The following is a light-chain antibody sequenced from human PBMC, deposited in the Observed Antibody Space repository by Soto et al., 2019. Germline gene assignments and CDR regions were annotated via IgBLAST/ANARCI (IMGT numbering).Light chain of an antibody. V-gene: IGLV2-14*03. CDR1: SSDIGAHNF. J-gene: IGLJ1*01. CDR2: EVI. Sequence: QSALTQPASVSGSPGQAITVSCSGTSSDIGAHNFVSWYQQHPGKAPKLIIYEVINRPSGVSDRFSGSKSGNTASLTISGLQYEQEAASSRNSYPTRNPFLFGSGTKVTV. CDR3: NSYPTRNPFL.